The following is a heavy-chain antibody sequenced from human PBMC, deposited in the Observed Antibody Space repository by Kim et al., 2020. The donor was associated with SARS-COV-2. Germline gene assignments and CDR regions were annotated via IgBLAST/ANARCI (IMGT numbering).Heavy chain of an antibody. V-gene: IGHV4-39*01. Sequence: SETLSLTCTVSGGSISSSSYYWGWIRQPPGKGLEWIGSIYYSGSTYYNPSLKSRVTISVDTSKNQFSLKLSSVTAADTAVYYCARLPEGVRYFDWLLRSEWGWFDPWGQGTLVTVSS. J-gene: IGHJ5*02. CDR1: GGSISSSSYY. D-gene: IGHD3-9*01. CDR3: ARLPEGVRYFDWLLRSEWGWFDP. CDR2: IYYSGST.